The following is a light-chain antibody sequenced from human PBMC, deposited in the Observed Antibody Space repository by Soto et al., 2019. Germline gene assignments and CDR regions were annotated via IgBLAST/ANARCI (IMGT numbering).Light chain of an antibody. V-gene: IGKV3-15*01. Sequence: DKVITQSPATLSVSPGETATLSCRASQSVSSNLAWYQQKPGQAPRLLIYAASTRATDIPARFSGSGSGTEFTLTISSLQSEDFAIYFCQKYNNWPITFGQGTRLEIK. CDR3: QKYNNWPIT. J-gene: IGKJ5*01. CDR1: QSVSSN. CDR2: AAS.